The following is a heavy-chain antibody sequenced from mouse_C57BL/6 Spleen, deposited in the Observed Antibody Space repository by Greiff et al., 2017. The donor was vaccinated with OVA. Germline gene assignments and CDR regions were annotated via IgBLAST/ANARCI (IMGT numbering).Heavy chain of an antibody. CDR2: IDPETGGT. CDR3: TRWATYYSNYWFAY. Sequence: QVQLKESGAELVRPGASVTLSCKASGYTFTDYEMHWVKQTPVHGLEWIGAIDPETGGTAYNQKFKGKAILTADKSSSTAYMELRSLTSEDSAGDDCTRWATYYSNYWFAYWGQGTRVTVSA. CDR1: GYTFTDYE. J-gene: IGHJ3*01. V-gene: IGHV1-15*01. D-gene: IGHD2-5*01.